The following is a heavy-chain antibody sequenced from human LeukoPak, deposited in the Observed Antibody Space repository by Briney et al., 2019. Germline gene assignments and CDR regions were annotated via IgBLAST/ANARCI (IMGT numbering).Heavy chain of an antibody. CDR3: AREVPDAFDI. CDR2: ISYDGSNK. V-gene: IGHV3-30-3*01. CDR1: GFTFSSYA. Sequence: GGSLRLSCAASGFTFSSYAMHWVCQAPGKGLEWVAVISYDGSNKYYADSVKGRFTISRDNSKNTLYLQMNSLRAEDTAVYYCAREVPDAFDIWGQGTMVTVSS. J-gene: IGHJ3*02.